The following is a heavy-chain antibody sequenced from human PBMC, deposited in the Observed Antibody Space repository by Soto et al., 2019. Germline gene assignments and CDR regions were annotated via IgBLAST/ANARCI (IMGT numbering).Heavy chain of an antibody. Sequence: QVPLVQSGAEVRKPGASVKVSCKASGYTFTAYGIHWVRQALGQRLELMGWINAGNGNTKYSQKFQGRVTITSDTSASTSYMELRGLRSEDTAVYYCAKDQHSSGLFALDYWGQGTLLTVSS. V-gene: IGHV1-3*01. CDR3: AKDQHSSGLFALDY. D-gene: IGHD6-19*01. J-gene: IGHJ4*02. CDR2: INAGNGNT. CDR1: GYTFTAYG.